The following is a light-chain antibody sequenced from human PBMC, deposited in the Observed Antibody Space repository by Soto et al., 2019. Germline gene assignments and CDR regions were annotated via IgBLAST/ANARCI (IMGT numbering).Light chain of an antibody. J-gene: IGLJ1*01. CDR2: SNN. V-gene: IGLV1-44*01. CDR1: SSNIGRNT. CDR3: ASWDNSLNGYV. Sequence: SVLPQPPSASGTPGQGVTISCSGSSSNIGRNTVSWYQQLPGTAPKLLIYSNNERPSGVPDRFSGSKSGTSASLAISGLQFEDEAGYYCASWDNSLNGYVFGAGTKVTVL.